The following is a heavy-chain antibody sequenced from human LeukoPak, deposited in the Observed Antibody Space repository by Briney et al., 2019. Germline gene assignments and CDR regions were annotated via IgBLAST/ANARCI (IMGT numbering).Heavy chain of an antibody. CDR2: ISRNGGNT. CDR1: GFTFSSYA. CDR3: VKDGVLSDLLTATLPGEYFHH. Sequence: GGSLRLSCSASGFTFSSYAMHWVRQAPGKGLEYVSAISRNGGNTYYADSVKGRFIISRDNSKNTLYLQMSGLRPEDTAVYHCVKDGVLSDLLTATLPGEYFHHWGQGTLVTVSS. J-gene: IGHJ1*01. D-gene: IGHD3-9*01. V-gene: IGHV3-64D*09.